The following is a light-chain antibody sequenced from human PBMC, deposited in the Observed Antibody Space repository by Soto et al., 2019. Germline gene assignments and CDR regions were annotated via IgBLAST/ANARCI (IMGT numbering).Light chain of an antibody. CDR1: QSVASNY. J-gene: IGKJ4*01. V-gene: IGKV3-20*01. CDR3: HQYDSLPLT. Sequence: TVLTQSPGTLPFSPGERATLSCRASQSVASNYLGWYQQKPGQAPRVLIFDASIRATGIPDRFSASGSGSDFTLTISRLEPDDFAVYYCHQYDSLPLTFGGGTKVDIK. CDR2: DAS.